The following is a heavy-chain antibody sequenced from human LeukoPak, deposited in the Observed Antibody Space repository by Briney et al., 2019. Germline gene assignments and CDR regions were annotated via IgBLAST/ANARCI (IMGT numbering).Heavy chain of an antibody. V-gene: IGHV1-46*01. J-gene: IGHJ6*02. CDR2: INPSGGST. CDR3: ARASGAVAIYGMDV. D-gene: IGHD6-19*01. Sequence: ASVKVSCKASGYTFTSYGISWVRQAPGQGLEWMGIINPSGGSTSYAQKFQGRVTMTRDTSTSTVYMGLSSLRSDDTAVYYCARASGAVAIYGMDVWGQGTTVTVSS. CDR1: GYTFTSYG.